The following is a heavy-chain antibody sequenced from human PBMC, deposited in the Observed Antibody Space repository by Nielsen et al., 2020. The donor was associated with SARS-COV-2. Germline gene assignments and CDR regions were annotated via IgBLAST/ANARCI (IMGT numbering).Heavy chain of an antibody. J-gene: IGHJ4*02. V-gene: IGHV3-30-3*01. Sequence: GGSLRLSCAASGFTFSSYAMHWVRQAPGKGLEWVAVISYDGSNKYYADSVKGRFTISRDNSKNTLYLQMNSLRAEDTAVYYCARDSENLNYFDYWGQGTLVTVSS. CDR3: ARDSENLNYFDY. CDR1: GFTFSSYA. CDR2: ISYDGSNK.